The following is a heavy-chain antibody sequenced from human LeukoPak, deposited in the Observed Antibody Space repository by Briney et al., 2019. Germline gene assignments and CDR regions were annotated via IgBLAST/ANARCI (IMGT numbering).Heavy chain of an antibody. CDR3: ARHPEGMYYDFWSGPQYYFDY. CDR2: IYYSGTT. V-gene: IGHV4-59*08. D-gene: IGHD3-3*01. CDR1: GGSISSYY. Sequence: SETLSLTCTVSGGSISSYYWSWIRQPPGKGLEWIGYIYYSGTTNYNPSLKSRVTISVDTSKNQFSLKLSSVTAADTAVYYCARHPEGMYYDFWSGPQYYFDYWGQGTLVTVSS. J-gene: IGHJ4*02.